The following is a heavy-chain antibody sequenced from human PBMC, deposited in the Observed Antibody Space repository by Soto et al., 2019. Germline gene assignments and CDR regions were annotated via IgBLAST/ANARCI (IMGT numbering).Heavy chain of an antibody. V-gene: IGHV4-59*08. Sequence: QVQLQESGPGLVKPSETLSLTCTVSGGSIIDYYCSWFRQPPGKGLEWIGYINHNGYSAYNLSLKRRVTMSVDTSKTQFSLTLDSVTATDTAVYYCARQGYGPLHGLVDVRGQGTTVIVS. CDR3: ARQGYGPLHGLVDV. CDR2: INHNGYS. D-gene: IGHD1-1*01. J-gene: IGHJ6*02. CDR1: GGSIIDYY.